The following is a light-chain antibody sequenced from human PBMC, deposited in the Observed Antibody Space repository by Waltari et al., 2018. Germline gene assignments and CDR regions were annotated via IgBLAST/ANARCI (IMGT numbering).Light chain of an antibody. Sequence: DIQMTQSPSSLSASVGDRVTITCRASQSISGSLNWYQQKPGKAPKLLIYAASSLQRGVPSRFSCSASGTYFTLTISSLQPEDFATYYCLQTYSTPLTFGGGTNVDIK. CDR3: LQTYSTPLT. CDR1: QSISGS. CDR2: AAS. J-gene: IGKJ4*01. V-gene: IGKV1-39*01.